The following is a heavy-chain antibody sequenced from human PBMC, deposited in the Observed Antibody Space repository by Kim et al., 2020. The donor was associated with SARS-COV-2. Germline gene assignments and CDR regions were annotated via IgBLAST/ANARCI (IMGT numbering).Heavy chain of an antibody. D-gene: IGHD5-12*01. CDR1: GFTFSSYA. V-gene: IGHV3-30-3*01. CDR3: AKDRESFPVATRGGGFDG. Sequence: GGSLRLSCAASGFTFSSYAMHWVRQAPGKGLEWVAVISYDGSNKYYADSVKGRFTISRDNSKNTLYLQMNSLRAEDTAVYYCAKDRESFPVATRGGGFDGWGQGTLVTVSS. CDR2: ISYDGSNK. J-gene: IGHJ4*02.